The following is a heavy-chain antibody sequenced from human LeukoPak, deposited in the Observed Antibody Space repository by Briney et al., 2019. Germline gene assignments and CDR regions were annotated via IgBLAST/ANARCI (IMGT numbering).Heavy chain of an antibody. CDR2: IYYSGST. CDR3: ARDQGVAAFDI. V-gene: IGHV4-59*01. J-gene: IGHJ3*02. CDR1: GGSISSYY. Sequence: SETLSLTCTVSGGSISSYYWSWIRQPPGKGLEWIGYIYYSGSTNYNPSLKSRVTISVDTSKNQFSLKLSSVTAADTAVYYCARDQGVAAFDIWGQGTMVTVSS.